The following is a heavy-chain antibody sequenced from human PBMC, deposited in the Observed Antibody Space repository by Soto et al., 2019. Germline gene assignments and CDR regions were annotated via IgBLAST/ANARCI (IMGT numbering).Heavy chain of an antibody. Sequence: EVQLVESGGGLVQPGGSLRLSCAASGFTFSSYEMNWVRQAPGKGLEWVSYISSSGSTIYYADSVKGRFTISRDNAKNSLYLQMNSLRAEDTAVYYCARDAYPYYYDSSGYYYGGAFDIWGQGTMVTVSS. CDR2: ISSSGSTI. D-gene: IGHD3-22*01. J-gene: IGHJ3*02. V-gene: IGHV3-48*03. CDR1: GFTFSSYE. CDR3: ARDAYPYYYDSSGYYYGGAFDI.